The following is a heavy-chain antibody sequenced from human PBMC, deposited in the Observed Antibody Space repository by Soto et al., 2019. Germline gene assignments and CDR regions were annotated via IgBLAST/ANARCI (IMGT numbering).Heavy chain of an antibody. CDR3: ARDCTSTSCYDYDYYTMDV. CDR2: IYYTGYT. J-gene: IGHJ6*02. V-gene: IGHV4-30-4*01. D-gene: IGHD2-2*01. Sequence: QVQLQESGPGLVKPSQTLSLICTVSGGSISSGDYYWSWARQSPGKCLESIGYIYYTGYTYYNPSLKSRVTISADTSKNQFSLKLSSVTAADTAVYYCARDCTSTSCYDYDYYTMDVWGQGTTGTVSS. CDR1: GGSISSGDYY.